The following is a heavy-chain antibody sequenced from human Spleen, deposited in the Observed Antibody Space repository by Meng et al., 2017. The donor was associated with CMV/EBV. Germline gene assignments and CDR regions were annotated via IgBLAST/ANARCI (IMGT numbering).Heavy chain of an antibody. Sequence: GGSLRLSCAASGFTFDDYTMHWVRQAPGKGLEWVSLISWDGGSTYYAGSVKGRFTISRDNSKNSLYLQMNGLRPEDTALFYCAKDIESGSFHPYYYYGMDVWGQGTTVTVSS. CDR1: GFTFDDYT. CDR2: ISWDGGST. V-gene: IGHV3-43*01. CDR3: AKDIESGSFHPYYYYGMDV. J-gene: IGHJ6*02. D-gene: IGHD1-26*01.